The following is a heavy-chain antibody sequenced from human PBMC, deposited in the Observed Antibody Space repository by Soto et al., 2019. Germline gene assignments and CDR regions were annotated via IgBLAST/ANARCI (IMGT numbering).Heavy chain of an antibody. CDR2: INPNSGGT. D-gene: IGHD3-9*01. V-gene: IGHV1-2*02. Sequence: ASVKVSCKASGYTFTGYYMHWVRQAPGQGLEWMGWINPNSGGTNYAQKFQGRVTMTRDTSISTAYMELSRLRSDDTAVYYCARDVRSHDILPYYYYGMDVWGQGTTVTVSS. J-gene: IGHJ6*02. CDR3: ARDVRSHDILPYYYYGMDV. CDR1: GYTFTGYY.